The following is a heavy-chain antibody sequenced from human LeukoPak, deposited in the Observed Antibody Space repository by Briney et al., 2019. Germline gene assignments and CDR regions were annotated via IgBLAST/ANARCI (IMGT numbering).Heavy chain of an antibody. V-gene: IGHV4-59*01. Sequence: SETLSLTCTVSGGSISSYYWSWIRQPPGKGLEWIGYIYYSGSTNYNPSLKSRVTISVDTSKNQSSLKLSSVTAADTAVYYCARERGYSYDRWGQGTLVTVSS. CDR3: ARERGYSYDR. J-gene: IGHJ4*02. D-gene: IGHD5-18*01. CDR2: IYYSGST. CDR1: GGSISSYY.